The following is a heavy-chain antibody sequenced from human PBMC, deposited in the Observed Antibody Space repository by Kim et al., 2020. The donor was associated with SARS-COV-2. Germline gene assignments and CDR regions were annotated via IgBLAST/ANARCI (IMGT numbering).Heavy chain of an antibody. Sequence: GGSLRLSCAASGFTFSDYYMNWIRQAPGKGLEWVSYIRSSGSTIYYADSVKGRFTISRDNPKNSLYLQMNSLRAEDTAVYYCARDRFAGATRWFDPWGQGSLVSVSS. V-gene: IGHV3-11*01. J-gene: IGHJ5*02. D-gene: IGHD3-16*01. CDR3: ARDRFAGATRWFDP. CDR2: IRSSGSTI. CDR1: GFTFSDYY.